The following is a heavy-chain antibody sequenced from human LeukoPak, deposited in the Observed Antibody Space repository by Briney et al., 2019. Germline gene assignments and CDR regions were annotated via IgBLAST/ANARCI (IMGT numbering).Heavy chain of an antibody. D-gene: IGHD6-19*01. Sequence: SSETLSLTCTVSGGSISSSSYYWGWIRQPPGKGLEWIGSIYYSGSTYYNPSLKSRVTISVDTSKNQFSLKLSSVTAADTAVYYCARSWWQQWLVLSAHFDYWGQGTLVTVSS. V-gene: IGHV4-39*07. CDR2: IYYSGST. J-gene: IGHJ4*02. CDR3: ARSWWQQWLVLSAHFDY. CDR1: GGSISSSSYY.